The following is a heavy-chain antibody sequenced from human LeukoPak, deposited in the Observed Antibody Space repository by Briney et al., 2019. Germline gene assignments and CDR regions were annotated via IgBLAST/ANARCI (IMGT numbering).Heavy chain of an antibody. J-gene: IGHJ4*02. CDR1: GFTFSSYD. Sequence: GGTLRLSCAASGFTFSSYDMSWVRQAPEKGLEWVSAISGSGGGTYYPDSVKGRFTISRDNSKNTLYLQMNSLRAEDTAVYYCAKGTTVVTHCFDYWGQGTLVTVSS. D-gene: IGHD4-23*01. CDR3: AKGTTVVTHCFDY. CDR2: ISGSGGGT. V-gene: IGHV3-23*01.